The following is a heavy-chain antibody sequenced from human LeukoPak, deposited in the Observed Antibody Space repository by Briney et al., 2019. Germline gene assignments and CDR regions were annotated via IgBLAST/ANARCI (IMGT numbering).Heavy chain of an antibody. CDR3: ARYAYGSGSSYQKPFDY. D-gene: IGHD3-10*01. Sequence: ASVKVSCKASGYTFTSYDINWVRQATGQGLEWMGWMNPNSGNTGYAQKFQGRVTMTRNTSISTAYMELSSLRSEDTAVYYCARYAYGSGSSYQKPFDYWGQGTLVTVSS. CDR1: GYTFTSYD. V-gene: IGHV1-8*01. J-gene: IGHJ4*02. CDR2: MNPNSGNT.